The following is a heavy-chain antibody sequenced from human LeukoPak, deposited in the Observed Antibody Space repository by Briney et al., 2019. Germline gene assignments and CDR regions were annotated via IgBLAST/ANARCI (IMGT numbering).Heavy chain of an antibody. D-gene: IGHD6-19*01. CDR1: GFTFSSYA. V-gene: IGHV3-23*01. CDR3: VKEGEQWLAPYYFDY. CDR2: ISGSGGST. J-gene: IGHJ4*02. Sequence: GGSLRLSCAASGFTFSSYAISWVRQAPGKGLEGVSAISGSGGSTYYADSVKGRFTISRDNSKNTLYLQMNSLRAEDTAVYYCVKEGEQWLAPYYFDYWGQGTLVTVSS.